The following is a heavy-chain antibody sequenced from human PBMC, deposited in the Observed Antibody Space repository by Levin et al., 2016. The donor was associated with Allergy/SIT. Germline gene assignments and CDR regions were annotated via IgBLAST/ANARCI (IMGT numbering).Heavy chain of an antibody. CDR3: ARDGQQLAPYAMDV. CDR1: GFIFSGHA. Sequence: GGSLRLSCAASGFIFSGHAAHWVRQAPGKGLEWVTQIWIGGNYKYYADSVKGRFTVSRDDPKNTVYLHMDSLRAEDTAVYYCARDGQQLAPYAMDVWGQGTTVTVSS. CDR2: IWIGGNYK. D-gene: IGHD1-1*01. V-gene: IGHV3-33*01. J-gene: IGHJ6*02.